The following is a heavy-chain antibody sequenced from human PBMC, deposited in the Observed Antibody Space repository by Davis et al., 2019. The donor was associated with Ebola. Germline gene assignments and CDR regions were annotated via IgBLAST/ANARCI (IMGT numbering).Heavy chain of an antibody. J-gene: IGHJ6*02. CDR1: GGSVSSGSYY. V-gene: IGHV4-61*01. CDR2: IYYSGST. D-gene: IGHD2-2*02. CDR3: ARGEWVVPAAIGVGNYYGMDV. Sequence: MPSETLSLTCTVSGGSVSSGSYYWSWIRPPPGKGLEWIGYIYYSGSTNYNPSLKSRVTISVDTSKNQFSLKLSSVTAADTAVYYCARGEWVVPAAIGVGNYYGMDVWGQGTTVTVSS.